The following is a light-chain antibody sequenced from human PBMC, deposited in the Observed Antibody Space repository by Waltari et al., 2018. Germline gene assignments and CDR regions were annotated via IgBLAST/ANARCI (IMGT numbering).Light chain of an antibody. J-gene: IGKJ2*01. CDR1: QSASSP. CDR2: GAS. V-gene: IGKV3-20*01. Sequence: EIVLTQSPGTLSLSPGERATLSCRASQSASSPLAWYQQKPGQSPRLLIYGASSRATGIPDRFSGSGSGTDFTLTISRLEPEDFAVYYCQQYGWSPYTFGQGTKLEIK. CDR3: QQYGWSPYT.